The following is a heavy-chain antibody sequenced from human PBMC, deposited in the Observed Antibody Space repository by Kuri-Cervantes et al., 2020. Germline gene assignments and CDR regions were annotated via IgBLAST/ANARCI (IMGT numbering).Heavy chain of an antibody. D-gene: IGHD1-26*01. J-gene: IGHJ6*02. CDR1: GYTFPSYG. CDR2: ISAYNGNT. CDR3: ARVGIVGARYYYGMDV. Sequence: ASVKGSCKASGYTFPSYGISWVRQAPGQGLEWMGWISAYNGNTNYAQKLQGRVTMTTDTSTSTAYMELRSLRSDDTAVYYCARVGIVGARYYYGMDVWGQGTTVTVSS. V-gene: IGHV1-18*01.